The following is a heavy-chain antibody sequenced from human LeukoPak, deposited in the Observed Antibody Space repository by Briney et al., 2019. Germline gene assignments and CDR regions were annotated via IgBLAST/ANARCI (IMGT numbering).Heavy chain of an antibody. Sequence: TGGSLRLSCAASGFTFSSYSMNWVRQAPGKGLEYVSAISSNGGSTYYADSVKGRFTISRDNSRNTLHLQMSSLRVEDTAVYYCVKDSSSGSYFDYWGQGTLVTVSS. CDR2: ISSNGGST. D-gene: IGHD3-10*01. CDR3: VKDSSSGSYFDY. J-gene: IGHJ4*02. V-gene: IGHV3-64D*06. CDR1: GFTFSSYS.